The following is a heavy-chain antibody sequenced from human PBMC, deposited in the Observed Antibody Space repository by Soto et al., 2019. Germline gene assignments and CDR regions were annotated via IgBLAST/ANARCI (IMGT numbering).Heavy chain of an antibody. CDR1: GFTFSSYG. J-gene: IGHJ5*02. CDR2: IWYDGSNK. CDR3: ARGRTRYSSSWQNWFDP. D-gene: IGHD6-13*01. V-gene: IGHV3-33*01. Sequence: QVQLVESGGGVVQPGRSLRLSCAASGFTFSSYGMHWVRQAPGKGLEWVAVIWYDGSNKYYADSVKGRFTISRDNSKNTLYLKMSSLRAEDTAVYYCARGRTRYSSSWQNWFDPWGQGTLVTVSS.